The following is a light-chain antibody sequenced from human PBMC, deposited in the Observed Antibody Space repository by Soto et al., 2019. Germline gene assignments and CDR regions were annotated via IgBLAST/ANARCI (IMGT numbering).Light chain of an antibody. CDR3: SSYTSSSTLI. Sequence: QPASVSGSPGQSITISCTGTSSDVGGYNYVSWYQQHPGKAPKLMIYDVSNRPSGVSNRFSGSKSGNTASLTISGLQAEDEADYYCSSYTSSSTLIFGTGTKLTVL. J-gene: IGLJ1*01. V-gene: IGLV2-14*01. CDR2: DVS. CDR1: SSDVGGYNY.